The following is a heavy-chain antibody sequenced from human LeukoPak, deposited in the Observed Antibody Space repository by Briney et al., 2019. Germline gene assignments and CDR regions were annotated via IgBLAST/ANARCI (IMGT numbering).Heavy chain of an antibody. CDR2: INHSGST. CDR3: ARDVAVAGTSYYYGMDV. CDR1: GGSFSGYY. D-gene: IGHD6-19*01. Sequence: SETLSLTCAVYGGSFSGYYWSWIRQPPGKGLEWIGEINHSGSTNYNPSLKSRVTISVDTSKNQFSLKLSPVTAADTAVYYCARDVAVAGTSYYYGMDVWGQGTTVTVSS. V-gene: IGHV4-34*01. J-gene: IGHJ6*02.